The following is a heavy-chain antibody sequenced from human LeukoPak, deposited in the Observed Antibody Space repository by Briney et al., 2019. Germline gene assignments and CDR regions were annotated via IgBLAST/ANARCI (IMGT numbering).Heavy chain of an antibody. J-gene: IGHJ6*03. CDR2: INPSGGST. CDR1: GYTFTSYY. V-gene: IGHV1-46*01. D-gene: IGHD5-18*01. Sequence: GASVKVSCKASGYTFTSYYMHWVRQAPGQGLEWMGIINPSGGSTSYAQKLQGRVTMTRDTSTSTVYMELSSLRSEDTAVYYCARLHRGYSYGYYYYYMDVWGKGTTVTISS. CDR3: ARLHRGYSYGYYYYYMDV.